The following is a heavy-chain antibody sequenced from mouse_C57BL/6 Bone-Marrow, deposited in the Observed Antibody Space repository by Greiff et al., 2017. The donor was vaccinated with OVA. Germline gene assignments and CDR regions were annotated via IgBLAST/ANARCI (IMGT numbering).Heavy chain of an antibody. V-gene: IGHV1-82*01. Sequence: QVQLQQSGPELVKPGASVKISCKASGYAFSSSWMNWVKQRPGKGLEWIGRIYPGDGDTNYNGKFKGKATLTADKSSSTTYMKHSSLTSDDSAVCFCAKGHYDDSSAYYAMDDWGKGTSVTVSS. CDR1: GYAFSSSW. D-gene: IGHD1-1*01. CDR2: IYPGDGDT. CDR3: AKGHYDDSSAYYAMDD. J-gene: IGHJ4*01.